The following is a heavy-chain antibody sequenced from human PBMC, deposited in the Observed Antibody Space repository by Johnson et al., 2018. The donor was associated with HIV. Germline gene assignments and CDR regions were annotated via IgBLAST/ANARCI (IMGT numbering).Heavy chain of an antibody. D-gene: IGHD1-26*01. V-gene: IGHV3-23*04. CDR1: GFTFRDYY. J-gene: IGHJ3*02. CDR2: ISVSGGST. CDR3: AKDQGGSYPYDAFDI. Sequence: VQLVESGGGLVKPGGSLRLSCAASGFTFRDYYMSWVRQAPGKGLEWVSAISVSGGSTYYADSVTGRFTIYRDNSKNTLYRQMNSRGAEDTALYYCAKDQGGSYPYDAFDIWGQGTMVTVSS.